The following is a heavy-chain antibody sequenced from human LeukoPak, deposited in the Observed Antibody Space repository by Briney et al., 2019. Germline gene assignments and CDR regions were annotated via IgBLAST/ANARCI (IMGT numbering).Heavy chain of an antibody. Sequence: EGPLRLSCEASGFTFSSYWMSWVRQAPGKGLGWVANIKQDGSEKYYVDSVKGLFTNSRDNAKTSLYLQMNSLRADDTAVHYCARGRSGYTSSWYRGDAFDIWGQGTMVTVSS. D-gene: IGHD6-13*01. J-gene: IGHJ3*02. CDR3: ARGRSGYTSSWYRGDAFDI. CDR2: IKQDGSEK. V-gene: IGHV3-7*01. CDR1: GFTFSSYW.